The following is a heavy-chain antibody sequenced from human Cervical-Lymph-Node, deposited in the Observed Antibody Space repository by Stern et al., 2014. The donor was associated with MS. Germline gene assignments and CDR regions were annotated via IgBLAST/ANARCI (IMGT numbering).Heavy chain of an antibody. CDR2: INHSGGT. V-gene: IGHV4-34*01. CDR1: GASFSGHY. J-gene: IGHJ5*02. Sequence: QVQLQQWGAGLLKPSETLSLTCAVSGASFSGHYWAWIRQPPGKGLEWIGEINHSGGTNYNPSLQSRLTMSIDTSKNQFSLNLRSVTAADTAVYYCARGGRAYDYVWGSHRFFDPWGQGTLVTVSS. CDR3: ARGGRAYDYVWGSHRFFDP. D-gene: IGHD3-16*02.